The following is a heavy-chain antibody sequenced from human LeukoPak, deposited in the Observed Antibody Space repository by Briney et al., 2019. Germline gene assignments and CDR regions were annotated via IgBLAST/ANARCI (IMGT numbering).Heavy chain of an antibody. CDR1: GGSISYYY. Sequence: SETLSLTCTVSGGSISYYYWSWIRQPPGKGLEWIGYIYYSGSTKYNPSLKSRVTISVDMSKNQFSLKLSSVTAADTAVYYCARDGGAWAFWVTTHSYYFDYWGQGTLVTVSS. D-gene: IGHD4-11*01. CDR3: ARDGGAWAFWVTTHSYYFDY. J-gene: IGHJ4*02. CDR2: IYYSGST. V-gene: IGHV4-59*12.